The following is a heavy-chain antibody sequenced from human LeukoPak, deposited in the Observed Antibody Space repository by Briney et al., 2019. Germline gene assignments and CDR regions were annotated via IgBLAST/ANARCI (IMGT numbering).Heavy chain of an antibody. D-gene: IGHD2-2*01. CDR1: GFTFTKYW. V-gene: IGHV3-7*01. CDR2: IKRDGSEK. CDR3: ARGLDCRSTSCYLDN. J-gene: IGHJ4*02. Sequence: GGSLRLSCAASGFTFTKYWMTWVRQAPGKGLEWVANIKRDGSEKFYVDSVKGRFTISRDNAKNSLDLQINGLGAEDTAVYYCARGLDCRSTSCYLDNWGQGTLVTVSS.